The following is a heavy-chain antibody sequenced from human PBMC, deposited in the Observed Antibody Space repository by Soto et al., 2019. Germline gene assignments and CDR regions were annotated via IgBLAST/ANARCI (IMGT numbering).Heavy chain of an antibody. CDR1: GFTISNYG. J-gene: IGHJ4*02. CDR2: ISYDGSRK. D-gene: IGHD6-19*01. V-gene: IGHV3-30*18. CDR3: AKDNSAWPFDF. Sequence: GGSLRLSCAASGFTISNYGMHWVRQAPGKGLEWVAVISYDGSRKYYADSVKGRFTISRDNSKNTMYLQMNSLRAEDTAVYYCAKDNSAWPFDFWGQGNLVTVSS.